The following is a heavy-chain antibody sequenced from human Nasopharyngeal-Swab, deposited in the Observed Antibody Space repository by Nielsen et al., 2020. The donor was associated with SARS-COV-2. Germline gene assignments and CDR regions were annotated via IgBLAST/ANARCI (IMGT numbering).Heavy chain of an antibody. J-gene: IGHJ3*02. CDR2: ISSSSSAI. V-gene: IGHV3-48*04. CDR3: ARIRGYSSGPDAFDI. D-gene: IGHD2-15*01. CDR1: GFTFSSYG. Sequence: GESLKISCAASGFTFSSYGMNWVRQAPGKGLEWVSYISSSSSAIYYADSVKGRFTISRDNAKNSLYLQMNSLRAEDTAVYYCARIRGYSSGPDAFDIWGQGTMVTVSS.